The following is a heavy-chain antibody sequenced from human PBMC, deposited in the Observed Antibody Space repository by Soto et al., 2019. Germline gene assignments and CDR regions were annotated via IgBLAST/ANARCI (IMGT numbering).Heavy chain of an antibody. CDR3: ARNLRPDFDF. Sequence: SQTLSLTCVISGDSVSSSSSAWSWIRQSPSGGLEWLGRAYYRSTWLIDYAVSVKGRIIINPDTSRNQFSLQLTSVTPEDTAVYYCARNLRPDFDFWGQGTLVTVSS. CDR2: AYYRSTWLI. CDR1: GDSVSSSSSA. V-gene: IGHV6-1*01. J-gene: IGHJ4*02.